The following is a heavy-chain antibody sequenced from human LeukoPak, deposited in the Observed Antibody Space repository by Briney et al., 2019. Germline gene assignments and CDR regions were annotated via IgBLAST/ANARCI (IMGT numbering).Heavy chain of an antibody. CDR3: ARGPPSRYCSSTSCYFMGYYYYYYMDV. Sequence: SETLSLTCTVSGGSISSGSYYWSWIRQPAGKGLEWIGRIYTSGSTNYNPSLKSRVTISVDTSKNQFSLKLSSVTAADKAVYYCARGPPSRYCSSTSCYFMGYYYYYYMDVWGKGTTVTVSS. CDR1: GGSISSGSYY. V-gene: IGHV4-61*02. D-gene: IGHD2-2*01. CDR2: IYTSGST. J-gene: IGHJ6*03.